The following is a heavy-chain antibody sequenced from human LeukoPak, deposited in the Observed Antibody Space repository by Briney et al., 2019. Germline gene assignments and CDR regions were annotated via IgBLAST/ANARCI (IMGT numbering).Heavy chain of an antibody. Sequence: QSGGSLRLSCAASGFTFSSYAMSWVRQAPGRGLEWVSSVSGGNHHTYYADSVKGRFTISRDNSKSSLFLHMSSLRVEDAAVYYCAKGISADGYNFERGADHWGQGTLVIVSS. D-gene: IGHD5-18*01. CDR3: AKGISADGYNFERGADH. J-gene: IGHJ4*02. V-gene: IGHV3-23*01. CDR2: VSGGNHHT. CDR1: GFTFSSYA.